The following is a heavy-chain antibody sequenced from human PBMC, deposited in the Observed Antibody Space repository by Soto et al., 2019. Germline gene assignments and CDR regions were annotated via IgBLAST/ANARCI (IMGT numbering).Heavy chain of an antibody. J-gene: IGHJ4*02. D-gene: IGHD6-13*01. CDR1: GGSISSSSYY. Sequence: SELLSLTCTVSGGSISSSSYYWGWIRQPPGKGLEWIGSIYYSGSTYYNPSLKSRVTISVDTSKNQFSLKLSSVTTADTAVYYCARRQSSSWYGFWGQGTLVTVSS. CDR3: ARRQSSSWYGF. CDR2: IYYSGST. V-gene: IGHV4-39*01.